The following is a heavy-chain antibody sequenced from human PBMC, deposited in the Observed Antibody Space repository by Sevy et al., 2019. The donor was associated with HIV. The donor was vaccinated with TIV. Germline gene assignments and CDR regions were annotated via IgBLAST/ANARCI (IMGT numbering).Heavy chain of an antibody. CDR2: IKSKTDGGTT. D-gene: IGHD2-15*01. Sequence: GGSLRLSCAASGFTFSNAWMNWVRQAPGKGLEWVGRIKSKTDGGTTDYAAPVKGRFTISRDDSKITLYLQMNSLKTEDTAVYYCTTEVPVFLVVVAAKGCFDYWGQGPLVTVSS. J-gene: IGHJ4*02. V-gene: IGHV3-15*07. CDR1: GFTFSNAW. CDR3: TTEVPVFLVVVAAKGCFDY.